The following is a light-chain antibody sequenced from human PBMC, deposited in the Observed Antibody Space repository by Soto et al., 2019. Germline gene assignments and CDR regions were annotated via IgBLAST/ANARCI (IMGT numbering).Light chain of an antibody. V-gene: IGKV1-5*01. CDR1: QSISSW. J-gene: IGKJ2*01. Sequence: DIQMTQSPSTLSASVGDRVTITCRASQSISSWLAWYQQKPGKAPKLLIYDASSLESGVPSRFSGSGSGTEFTLTISSLQPDDFATYYCQHSFSNPYTFGQGTKLEI. CDR3: QHSFSNPYT. CDR2: DAS.